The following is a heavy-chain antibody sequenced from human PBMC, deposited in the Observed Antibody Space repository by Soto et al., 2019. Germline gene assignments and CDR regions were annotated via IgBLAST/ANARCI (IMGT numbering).Heavy chain of an antibody. J-gene: IGHJ6*02. D-gene: IGHD3-10*01. CDR1: GYSFTSYW. Sequence: GESLKISCKGSGYSFTSYWIGWVRQMPGKGLEWMGIIYPGDSDTRYSPSFQGQVTISADKSISTAYLQWSSLKASDTAMYYCAGGGVRGVPTRTRDYYGMDVWGQGTTVTVSS. V-gene: IGHV5-51*01. CDR2: IYPGDSDT. CDR3: AGGGVRGVPTRTRDYYGMDV.